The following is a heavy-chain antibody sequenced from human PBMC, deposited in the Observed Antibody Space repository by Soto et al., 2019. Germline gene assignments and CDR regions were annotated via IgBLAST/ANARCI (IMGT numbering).Heavy chain of an antibody. CDR3: AREGREWFGELEAWYYYMDV. CDR1: GGSISSGGYY. V-gene: IGHV4-31*03. Sequence: SETLSLTXTVSGGSISSGGYYWSWIRQHPGKGLEWIGYIYYSGSTYYNPSLKSRVTISVDTSKNQFSLKLSSVTAADTAVYYCAREGREWFGELEAWYYYMDVWGKGTTVTVSS. CDR2: IYYSGST. J-gene: IGHJ6*03. D-gene: IGHD3-10*01.